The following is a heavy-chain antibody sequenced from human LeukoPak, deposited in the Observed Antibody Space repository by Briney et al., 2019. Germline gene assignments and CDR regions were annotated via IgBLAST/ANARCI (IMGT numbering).Heavy chain of an antibody. CDR1: GGSISSSSYY. CDR3: ARRVGCSSTSCPRSYYYGMDV. Sequence: SETLSLTCTVSGGSISSSSYYWGWIRQPPGKGLEWIGSIYYSGSTYYNPSLKSRVTISVDTSKNQFSLKLSSVTAADTAVYYCARRVGCSSTSCPRSYYYGMDVRGQGTTVTVSS. D-gene: IGHD2-2*01. CDR2: IYYSGST. J-gene: IGHJ6*02. V-gene: IGHV4-39*01.